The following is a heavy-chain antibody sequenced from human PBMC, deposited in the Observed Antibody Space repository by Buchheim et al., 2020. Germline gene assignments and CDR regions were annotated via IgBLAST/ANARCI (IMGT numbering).Heavy chain of an antibody. CDR3: AKDRARAVAGLDC. Sequence: EVQLLESGGRLVQPGGSLRLSCAASGFPFSVYAMSWVRQAPGKGLEWVSAISGSGGSTYYADSVQGRFTISRDDSNNTLFLQMYSLRAEDTAVYYCAKDRARAVAGLDCWGQGTL. D-gene: IGHD6-19*01. CDR1: GFPFSVYA. J-gene: IGHJ4*02. V-gene: IGHV3-23*01. CDR2: ISGSGGST.